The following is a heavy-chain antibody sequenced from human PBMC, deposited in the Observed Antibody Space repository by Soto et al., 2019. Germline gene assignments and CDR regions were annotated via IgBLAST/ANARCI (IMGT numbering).Heavy chain of an antibody. CDR3: VKEMASGGNSGPVDS. CDR1: GFTFDDYS. V-gene: IGHV3-43*01. CDR2: VNCDDSGT. J-gene: IGHJ4*02. Sequence: EVQLVESGGAVVQPGGSLRLSCAASGFTFDDYSMHWVRQAPGKGLEWVSVVNCDDSGTYYADSVKGRFTISRDNIKGLLFLLMNSLRTEYTASYYCVKEMASGGNSGPVDSWCLGTLVTVSP. D-gene: IGHD2-21*02.